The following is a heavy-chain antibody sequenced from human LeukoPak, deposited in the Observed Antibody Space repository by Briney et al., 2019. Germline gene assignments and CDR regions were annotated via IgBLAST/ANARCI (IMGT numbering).Heavy chain of an antibody. CDR2: IYYSGST. V-gene: IGHV4-59*08. CDR3: ARRYCSGSSCYSGFEY. D-gene: IGHD2-2*02. Sequence: SETLSLTCTVSGGSISNYYWSWIRQPPGKGLEWIGYIYYSGSTNYNPSLKSRVTMSVETSKNQFSLKVISVTAADTAVYYCARRYCSGSSCYSGFEYWGQGTLVTVSS. CDR1: GGSISNYY. J-gene: IGHJ4*02.